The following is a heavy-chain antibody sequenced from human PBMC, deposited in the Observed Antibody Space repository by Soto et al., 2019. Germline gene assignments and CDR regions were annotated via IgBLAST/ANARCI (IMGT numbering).Heavy chain of an antibody. CDR3: ARGLRVTRTGTTGNRWFDP. CDR1: GGSFSGYY. CDR2: INHSGST. J-gene: IGHJ5*02. Sequence: SETLSLTCAVYGGSFSGYYWSWIRQPPGRGLEWIGEINHSGSTNHNPSLKSRVTISVDTSKNQFSLKLSSVTAADTAVYYCARGLRVTRTGTTGNRWFDPWGQGTLVTVSS. V-gene: IGHV4-34*01. D-gene: IGHD1-7*01.